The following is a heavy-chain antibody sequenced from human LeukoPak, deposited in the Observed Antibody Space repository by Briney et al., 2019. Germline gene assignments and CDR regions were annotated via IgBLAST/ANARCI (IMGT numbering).Heavy chain of an antibody. CDR2: IIPILGIA. V-gene: IGHV1-69*04. D-gene: IGHD3-10*01. CDR3: ARDKGAWFGDGGDY. J-gene: IGHJ4*02. CDR1: GGTFSSYT. Sequence: GASVKVSCKASGGTFSSYTIGWVRQAPGQGLEWMGRIIPILGIANYAQKLQGRVTMTTDTSTSTAYMELRSLRSDDTAVYYCARDKGAWFGDGGDYWGQGTLVTVSS.